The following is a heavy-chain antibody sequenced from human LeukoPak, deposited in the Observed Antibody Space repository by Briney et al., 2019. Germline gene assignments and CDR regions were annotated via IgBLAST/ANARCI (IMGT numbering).Heavy chain of an antibody. CDR2: IYSGGST. Sequence: PGGSLRLSCAASGFIVSSDYMSWVRQAPGKGLEWVSVIYSGGSTYYADSVKGRFTISRDNSKNTLYLQMNNLRAEDTAVYYCARHDRFAPWGQGTLVTVSS. CDR3: ARHDRFAP. CDR1: GFIVSSDY. D-gene: IGHD1-1*01. J-gene: IGHJ5*02. V-gene: IGHV3-53*01.